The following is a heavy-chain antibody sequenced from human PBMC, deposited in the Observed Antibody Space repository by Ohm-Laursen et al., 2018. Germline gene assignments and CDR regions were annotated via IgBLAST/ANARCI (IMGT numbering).Heavy chain of an antibody. CDR2: IYTGGST. J-gene: IGHJ4*02. CDR1: WFIVSSTY. V-gene: IGHV3-53*01. Sequence: SLRLSCAASWFIVSSTYMDWVRQAPGKGLEYVAVIYTGGSTDYADSVKGRFTISRDNSKNTLYLQMNSLRVEDTAVYYCVGEGDGTSYQWWGQGTLVTVSS. CDR3: VGEGDGTSYQW. D-gene: IGHD2-21*02.